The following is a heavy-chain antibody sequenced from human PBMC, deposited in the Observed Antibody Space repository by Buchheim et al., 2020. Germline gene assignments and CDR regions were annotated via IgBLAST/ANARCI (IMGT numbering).Heavy chain of an antibody. Sequence: QVQLQESGPGLVKPSGTLSLTCAVSGGSISSAYWWNWVRQPPGRGLEWLGEIHHSGSTNYNPSLKSRSTISVDTSKSQFSLRLTSVTAADTAVYYCANVTSGSPSLDCWGQGTL. CDR1: GGSISSAYW. CDR2: IHHSGST. V-gene: IGHV4-4*02. D-gene: IGHD3-10*01. CDR3: ANVTSGSPSLDC. J-gene: IGHJ4*02.